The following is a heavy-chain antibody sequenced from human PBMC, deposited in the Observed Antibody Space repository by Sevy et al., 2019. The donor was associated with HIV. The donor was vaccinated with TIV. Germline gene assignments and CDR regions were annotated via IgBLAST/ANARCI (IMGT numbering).Heavy chain of an antibody. CDR2: IFYPGST. Sequence: SETLSLTCGVSGGSINTYYWSWIRQPPGKGLEWIGYIFYPGSTNYNPSLKSRVTISLNTSKNQFSLNLTSVTAADTAVYYCARGLKDCSGGTCLWYFEHWGQGTLVTVSS. V-gene: IGHV4-59*01. CDR1: GGSINTYY. J-gene: IGHJ1*01. CDR3: ARGLKDCSGGTCLWYFEH. D-gene: IGHD2-15*01.